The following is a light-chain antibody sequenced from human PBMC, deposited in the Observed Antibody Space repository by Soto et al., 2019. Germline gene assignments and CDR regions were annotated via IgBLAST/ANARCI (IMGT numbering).Light chain of an antibody. CDR3: QQFGSSLT. CDR1: QSLSSSN. J-gene: IGKJ4*01. CDR2: GAS. Sequence: EIVLTQSPGTLSLSPRERATLSCRASQSLSSSNNLAWYQQKPGQAPRLLIYGASSRATGIPDRFSGSGSGTGFTLTINRLEPEDFAVYYCQQFGSSLTFGGGTKVEIK. V-gene: IGKV3-20*01.